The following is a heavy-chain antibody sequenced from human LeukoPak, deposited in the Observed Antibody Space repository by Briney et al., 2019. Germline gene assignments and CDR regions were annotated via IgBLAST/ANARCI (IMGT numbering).Heavy chain of an antibody. CDR2: INPSGGST. J-gene: IGHJ4*02. D-gene: IGHD6-19*01. V-gene: IGHV1-46*01. CDR1: GYTFTSYY. Sequence: ASVTVSCKASGYTFTSYYMHWVRQAPGQGLEWMGIINPSGGSTSYAQKFQGRVTITRDTSASTAYMELSSLRSEDTAVYYCARLSSGWLPFDYWGQGTLVTVSS. CDR3: ARLSSGWLPFDY.